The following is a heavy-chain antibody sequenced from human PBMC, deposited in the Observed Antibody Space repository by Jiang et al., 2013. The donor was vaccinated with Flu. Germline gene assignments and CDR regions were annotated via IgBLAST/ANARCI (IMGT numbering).Heavy chain of an antibody. D-gene: IGHD3-10*01. CDR2: IYTSGST. CDR3: ARDLWASGKKEEEIRFDP. CDR1: GGSISSYY. V-gene: IGHV4-4*07. J-gene: IGHJ5*02. Sequence: GPGLVKPSETLSLTCAVSGGSISSYYWSWIRQPAGKGLEWIGRIYTSGSTRCNPSLKSRVTMSVDRSKNQFSLKLSSVTAADTAVYYCARDLWASGKKEEEIRFDPWGQGTLVTVSS.